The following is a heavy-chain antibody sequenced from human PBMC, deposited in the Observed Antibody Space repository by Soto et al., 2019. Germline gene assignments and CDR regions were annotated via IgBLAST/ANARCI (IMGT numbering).Heavy chain of an antibody. CDR2: IYTSGST. CDR1: GGSISSYY. CDR3: VRWGYSSSSGVAWFDP. Sequence: QVQLQESGPGLVKPSETLSLTCTVSGGSISSYYWSWIRQPAGKGLEWIGRIYTSGSTNYNPSLKSRFTRSVDTSKNQFSLKLSSVTAADTAVYYCVRWGYSSSSGVAWFDPWGQGTLVTVSS. D-gene: IGHD6-6*01. J-gene: IGHJ5*02. V-gene: IGHV4-4*07.